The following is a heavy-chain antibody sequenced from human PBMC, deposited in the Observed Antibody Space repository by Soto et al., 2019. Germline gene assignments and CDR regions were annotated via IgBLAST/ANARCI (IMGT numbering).Heavy chain of an antibody. CDR2: ISGSGDDT. CDR3: AKDRIASVVMEGTLY. CDR1: GFTFSSFA. V-gene: IGHV3-23*01. D-gene: IGHD2-21*01. J-gene: IGHJ4*02. Sequence: VHLLESGGDLVQPGGSLRLSCAASGFTFSSFAMHWLRQAPGKGLEWVSSISGSGDDTYYADSVKGRFTISRDNSKNTVYLQMSSLRGEDTALYFCAKDRIASVVMEGTLYWGQGTLVTVSS.